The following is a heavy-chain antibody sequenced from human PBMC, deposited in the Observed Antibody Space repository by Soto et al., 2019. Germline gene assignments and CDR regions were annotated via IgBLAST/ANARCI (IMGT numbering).Heavy chain of an antibody. CDR1: GGSISSGGYY. Sequence: QVQLQESGPGLVKPSQTLSLTCTVSGGSISSGGYYWSWIRQHPGKGLEWIGYIYYSGSTYYNPSLKSQVTISLDTSKNQSTLKLSSVTAADTAVYYCARAFGSCSSTSCYEMGYYYYGMDVWGQGTTVTVSS. CDR2: IYYSGST. V-gene: IGHV4-31*01. CDR3: ARAFGSCSSTSCYEMGYYYYGMDV. J-gene: IGHJ6*02. D-gene: IGHD2-2*01.